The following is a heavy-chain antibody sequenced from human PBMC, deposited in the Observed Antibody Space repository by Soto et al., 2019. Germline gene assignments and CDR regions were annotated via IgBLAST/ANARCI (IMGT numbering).Heavy chain of an antibody. CDR2: IYYSGST. V-gene: IGHV4-39*01. D-gene: IGHD3-22*01. CDR3: ARHGRSTYYYDSSGPDY. J-gene: IGHJ4*02. Sequence: PSETLSLTCTVSGGSISSSSYYWGWIRQPPGKGLEWIGSIYYSGSTYYNPSLKSRVTISVDTSKNQFSLKLSSVTAADTAVYYWARHGRSTYYYDSSGPDYWGQGTLVTVSS. CDR1: GGSISSSSYY.